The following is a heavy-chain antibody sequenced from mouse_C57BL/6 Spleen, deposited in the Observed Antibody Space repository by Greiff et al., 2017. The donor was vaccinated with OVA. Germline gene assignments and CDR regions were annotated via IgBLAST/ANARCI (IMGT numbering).Heavy chain of an antibody. J-gene: IGHJ2*01. CDR2: INPNNGGT. V-gene: IGHV1-18*01. D-gene: IGHD2-5*01. CDR3: ARRAYYSNYVPFDY. Sequence: VQLQQSGPELVKPGASVKIPCKASGYTFTDYNMDWVKQSHGKSLEWIGDINPNNGGTIYNQKFKGKATLTVDKSSSTAYMELRSLTSEDTAVYYCARRAYYSNYVPFDYWGQGTTLTVSS. CDR1: GYTFTDYN.